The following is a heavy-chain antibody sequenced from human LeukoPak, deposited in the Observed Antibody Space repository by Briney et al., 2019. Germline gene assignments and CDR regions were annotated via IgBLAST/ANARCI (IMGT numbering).Heavy chain of an antibody. V-gene: IGHV1-18*01. J-gene: IGHJ4*02. D-gene: IGHD3-22*01. CDR1: GYTFSNYG. CDR2: ISAYNGNT. CDR3: ARVIPDYYDSSGYPLFFDY. Sequence: GASVKVSCKASGYTFSNYGISWVRQAPGQGLEWLGWISAYNGNTHHAQKLQGRVTLTTDTSTSTAYMEVRSLRSDDTAVYFCARVIPDYYDSSGYPLFFDYWGQGTLVTVSS.